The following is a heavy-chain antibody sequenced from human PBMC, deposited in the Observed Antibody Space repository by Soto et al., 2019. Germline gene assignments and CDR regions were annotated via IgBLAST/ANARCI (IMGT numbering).Heavy chain of an antibody. V-gene: IGHV3-43*01. CDR2: ISWDGGST. Sequence: GSLRLPCGASGFTFVDYTLHWISKAKGKGLEWVSLISWDGGSTYYADSVKGRFTISRDNSKNTLYLQMNSLRAEDTAVYYCAKDRFSALGTIFGVVPIYFDFWGHGTLVTVS. D-gene: IGHD3-3*01. CDR3: AKDRFSALGTIFGVVPIYFDF. CDR1: GFTFVDYT. J-gene: IGHJ4*01.